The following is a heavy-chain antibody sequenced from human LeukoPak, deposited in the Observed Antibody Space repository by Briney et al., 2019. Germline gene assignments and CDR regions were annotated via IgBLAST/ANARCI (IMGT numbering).Heavy chain of an antibody. Sequence: GGSLRLSCAASGFTFSNAWMSWVRQAPGKGLEWVAVISYDGSNKNYADSVKGRFTISRDNSKNTLDLEMNSLRAEDAAVYYCVGYCSTASCGASYWGQGTLVTVSS. CDR2: ISYDGSNK. V-gene: IGHV3-30-3*01. CDR3: VGYCSTASCGASY. CDR1: GFTFSNAW. J-gene: IGHJ4*02. D-gene: IGHD2-2*01.